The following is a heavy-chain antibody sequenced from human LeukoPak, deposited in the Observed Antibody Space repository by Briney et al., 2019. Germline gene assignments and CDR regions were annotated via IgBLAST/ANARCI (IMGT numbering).Heavy chain of an antibody. CDR1: GFTFSNYA. V-gene: IGHV3-64*01. Sequence: GSLRLSCAASGFTFSNYAMHWVRQAPGKGREYVSAISSNGGSTYYANSVKGRFTISRDNSKNTLYLQMGSLRAEDMAVYYCARGDVVVTGPFDYWGQGTLVTVSS. CDR3: ARGDVVVTGPFDY. CDR2: ISSNGGST. D-gene: IGHD2-2*01. J-gene: IGHJ4*02.